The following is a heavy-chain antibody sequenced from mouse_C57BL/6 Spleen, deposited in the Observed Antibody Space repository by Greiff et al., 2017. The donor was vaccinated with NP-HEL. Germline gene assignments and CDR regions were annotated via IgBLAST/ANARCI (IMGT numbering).Heavy chain of an antibody. CDR2: ISYDGSN. V-gene: IGHV3-6*01. CDR3: ARGDDGFTTERGYAMDY. CDR1: GYSITSGYY. Sequence: EVQLQQSGPGLVKPSQSLSLTCSVTGYSITSGYYWNWIRQFPGNKLEWMGYISYDGSNNYNPSLKNRISITRDTSKNQFFLKLNSVTTADTATYYWARGDDGFTTERGYAMDYWGQGTSVTVSS. D-gene: IGHD2-3*01. J-gene: IGHJ4*01.